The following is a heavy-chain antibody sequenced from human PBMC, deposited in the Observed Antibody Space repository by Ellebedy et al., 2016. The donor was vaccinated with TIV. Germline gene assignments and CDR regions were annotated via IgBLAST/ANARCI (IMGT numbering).Heavy chain of an antibody. Sequence: ASVKVSCXASGYSFSNYTIGWVRQAPGQGLEWMGWIAGSNGNTNYAQKLQGRVTMTTDTSTNTAYMELRGLRSDDTAVYYCAREGGFDSGGYYELFDHWGQGTLVTVSS. CDR1: GYSFSNYT. V-gene: IGHV1-18*01. J-gene: IGHJ4*02. D-gene: IGHD3-22*01. CDR2: IAGSNGNT. CDR3: AREGGFDSGGYYELFDH.